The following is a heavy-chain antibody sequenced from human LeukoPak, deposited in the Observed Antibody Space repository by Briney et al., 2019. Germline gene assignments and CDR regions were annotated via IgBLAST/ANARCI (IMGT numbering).Heavy chain of an antibody. J-gene: IGHJ4*02. V-gene: IGHV3-7*03. Sequence: PGGSLRLSCAASGFTFSSYWMSWVRQAPGKGLEWVANIKQDGSEKYYVDSVKGRFTISRDNAKNSLYLQMNSLRAEDTAVYYCARSFMVRGDPYYFDLWGQGTLVTVSS. CDR3: ARSFMVRGDPYYFDL. CDR1: GFTFSSYW. D-gene: IGHD3-10*01. CDR2: IKQDGSEK.